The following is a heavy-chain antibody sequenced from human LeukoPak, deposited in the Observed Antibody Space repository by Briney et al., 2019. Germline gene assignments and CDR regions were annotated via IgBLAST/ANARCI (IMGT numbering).Heavy chain of an antibody. CDR2: IYYNGII. Sequence: PSETLSLTCIVSGDSITNHYWSLIRRPPGKGLEWIGYIYYNGIINYNPSLKSRVTISVDTSRNQFSMKLNSVTAADTAVYYCARVPGSSWYEGGWFDPWGQGTLVTVSS. V-gene: IGHV4-59*11. D-gene: IGHD6-13*01. CDR1: GDSITNHY. CDR3: ARVPGSSWYEGGWFDP. J-gene: IGHJ5*02.